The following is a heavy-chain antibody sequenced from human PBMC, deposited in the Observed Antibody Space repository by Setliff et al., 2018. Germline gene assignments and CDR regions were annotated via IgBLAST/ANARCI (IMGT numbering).Heavy chain of an antibody. D-gene: IGHD6-13*01. CDR1: GGSFTTYY. J-gene: IGHJ4*02. CDR2: IYYSGST. CDR3: ARGINSVSWTPKY. Sequence: PSETLSLTCTVSGGSFTTYYWSWIRQSPGKGLEWIGYIYYSGSTNYNPSLKSRVSISLDMSKNQFSLKLSSVTAADTAMYYCARGINSVSWTPKYWGRGTLVTVSS. V-gene: IGHV4-59*08.